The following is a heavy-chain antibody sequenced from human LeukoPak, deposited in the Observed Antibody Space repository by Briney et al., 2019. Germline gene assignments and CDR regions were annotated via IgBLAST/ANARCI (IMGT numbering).Heavy chain of an antibody. CDR2: INPNSGGT. D-gene: IGHD3-22*01. J-gene: IGHJ4*02. CDR1: GYTFTGYY. CDR3: ARAPYYYDCSGYYLLV. V-gene: IGHV1-2*06. Sequence: ASVKVSCKASGYTFTGYYMHWVRQAPGQGLEWMGRINPNSGGTNYAQKLQGRVTMTTDTSTSTAYMELRSLRSDDTAVYYCARAPYYYDCSGYYLLVWGQGTLVTVSS.